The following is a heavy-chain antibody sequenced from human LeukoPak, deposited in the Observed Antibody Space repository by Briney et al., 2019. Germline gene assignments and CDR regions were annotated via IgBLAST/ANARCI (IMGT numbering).Heavy chain of an antibody. J-gene: IGHJ1*01. D-gene: IGHD4-11*01. V-gene: IGHV4-30-2*01. CDR3: ARDQDYKYFQH. Sequence: SQTLSLTCTVSGASISSGGYYWSWIRQPPGKGLEWIGYIYHSGSTYYNPSLKSRVTISVDRSKNQFSLKLSSVTAADTAVYYCARDQDYKYFQHWGQGTLVTVSS. CDR1: GASISSGGYY. CDR2: IYHSGST.